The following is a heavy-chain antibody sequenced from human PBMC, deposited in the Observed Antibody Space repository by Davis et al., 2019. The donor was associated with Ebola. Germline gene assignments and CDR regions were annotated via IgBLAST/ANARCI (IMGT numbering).Heavy chain of an antibody. D-gene: IGHD5-18*01. CDR3: ARGATAGSNYAYGMDV. CDR1: GFTFSDYS. Sequence: GESLKISCAASGFTFSDYSMNWVRQAPGKGLEWVSSISSSSRYIYYADSVKGRFTISRDNAKNSLYLQMNSLRAEDTAVYYCARGATAGSNYAYGMDVWGKGTTVTVSS. J-gene: IGHJ6*04. V-gene: IGHV3-21*01. CDR2: ISSSSRYI.